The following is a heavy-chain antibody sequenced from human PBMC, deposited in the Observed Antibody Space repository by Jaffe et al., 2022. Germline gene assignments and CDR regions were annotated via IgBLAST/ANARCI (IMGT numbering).Heavy chain of an antibody. D-gene: IGHD5-12*01. V-gene: IGHV3-23*01. CDR3: AKGIVATTPRYHFDY. CDR1: GFTFSSYA. Sequence: EVQLLESGGGLVQPGGSLRLSCAVSGFTFSSYAMSWVRQAPGKGLEWVSAISSSGGSTYYADSVKGRFTISRDNSKSTLYLQMNSLRVEDTAVYYCAKGIVATTPRYHFDYWGQGTLVTVSS. J-gene: IGHJ4*02. CDR2: ISSSGGST.